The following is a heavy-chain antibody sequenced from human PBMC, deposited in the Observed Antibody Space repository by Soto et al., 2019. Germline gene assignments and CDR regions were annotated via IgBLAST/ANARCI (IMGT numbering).Heavy chain of an antibody. CDR3: ARAGQYQLPRTYYYYGMDV. CDR2: ISDGGGK. CDR1: GFTFSSYA. V-gene: IGHV3-23*01. J-gene: IGHJ6*02. D-gene: IGHD2-2*01. Sequence: GGSLRLSCAASGFTFSSYAMSWVRLALGEGLEWVATISDGGGKYYADSVKGRFTISRDNSKNTLYLQMNSLRAEDTAVYYCARAGQYQLPRTYYYYGMDVWGQGTTVTVSS.